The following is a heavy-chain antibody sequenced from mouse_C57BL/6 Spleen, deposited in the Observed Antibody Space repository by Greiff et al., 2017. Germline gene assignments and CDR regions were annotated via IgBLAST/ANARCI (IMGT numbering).Heavy chain of an antibody. V-gene: IGHV5-16*01. J-gene: IGHJ4*01. CDR2: INYDGSST. D-gene: IGHD2-3*01. Sequence: EVHLVESEGGLVQPGSSMKLSCTASGFTFSDYYMAWVRQVPEKGLEWVANINYDGSSTYYLDSLKSRFIISRDNAKNILYLQMSSLKSEDTATYYCARGLLPYYYAMDYWGQGTSVTVSS. CDR3: ARGLLPYYYAMDY. CDR1: GFTFSDYY.